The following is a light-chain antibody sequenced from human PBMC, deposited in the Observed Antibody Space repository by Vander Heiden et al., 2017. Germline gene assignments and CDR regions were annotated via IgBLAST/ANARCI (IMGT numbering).Light chain of an antibody. V-gene: IGLV1-47*02. CDR1: SSNIGSNY. CDR2: SNN. Sequence: SVLTQPPSASGTPGQRVTLSCSGSSSNIGSNYVYWYQQLPGTAPKLLIYSNNQRPSGVPDRFSGSKSGTSASLAISGLRSEDEADYYCAAWDDSLSGWVFGGGTKLTVL. J-gene: IGLJ3*02. CDR3: AAWDDSLSGWV.